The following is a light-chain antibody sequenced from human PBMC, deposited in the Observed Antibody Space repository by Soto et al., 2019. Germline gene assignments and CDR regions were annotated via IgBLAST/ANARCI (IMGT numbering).Light chain of an antibody. CDR1: SSNIGYNY. J-gene: IGLJ2*01. V-gene: IGLV1-51*01. CDR3: GTWDSSLNGLV. CDR2: YNN. Sequence: QSVLTQPPSVSAAPGQKVTISCSGSSSNIGYNYVSWYQQLPGTAPKLLIYYNNRRPSGIPDRFSGSKSGTSATLGITGLQTGDEGDYYCGTWDSSLNGLVFGGGTKLTVL.